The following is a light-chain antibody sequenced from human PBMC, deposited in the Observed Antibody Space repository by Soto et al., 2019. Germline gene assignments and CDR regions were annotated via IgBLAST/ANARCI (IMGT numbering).Light chain of an antibody. Sequence: DIQMTQSPSTLSASVGDRVTITCRASQSISSWLAWYQQKPGKAPKLLIYDASSLESGVPSRFSGSGSGTEFTLTISSLQPDDFATYYCQQYNIYPTFGGGTKVEIQ. CDR2: DAS. J-gene: IGKJ4*01. CDR1: QSISSW. V-gene: IGKV1-5*01. CDR3: QQYNIYPT.